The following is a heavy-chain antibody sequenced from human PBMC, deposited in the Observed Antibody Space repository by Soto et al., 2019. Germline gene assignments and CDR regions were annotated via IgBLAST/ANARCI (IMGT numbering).Heavy chain of an antibody. J-gene: IGHJ6*02. CDR3: ARQPASTETYSYGMDV. D-gene: IGHD4-4*01. V-gene: IGHV4-39*01. Sequence: ASETLSLPCTVSADSISSSNYYSGWIRQPPGKGLEWIGSIYYSGNTYNNVSLKSRVTISVDTSKNQFSLNLSSVTATDTAPYDCARQPASTETYSYGMDVWRQGTTVAVS. CDR2: IYYSGNT. CDR1: ADSISSSNYY.